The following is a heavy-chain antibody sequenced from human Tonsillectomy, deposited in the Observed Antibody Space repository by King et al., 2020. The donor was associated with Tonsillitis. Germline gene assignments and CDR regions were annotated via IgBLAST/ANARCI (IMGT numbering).Heavy chain of an antibody. CDR3: ARGESSGYYASYYFDY. V-gene: IGHV4-4*02. D-gene: IGHD3-22*01. Sequence: VQLQESGPGLVKPSGTLSLTCVVSGDSISSSNWWSWVRQPPGKGLEWIGEIYHSGSTYYNPSLKSRVTISVDKSKNQFSLKLSSVTAADTAVYYCARGESSGYYASYYFDYWGQGTLVTVSS. CDR2: IYHSGST. CDR1: GDSISSSNW. J-gene: IGHJ4*02.